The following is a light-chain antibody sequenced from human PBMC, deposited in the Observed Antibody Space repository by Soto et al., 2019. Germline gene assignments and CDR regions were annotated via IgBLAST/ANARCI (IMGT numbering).Light chain of an antibody. V-gene: IGLV2-8*01. CDR3: SSYAGSNNFV. CDR2: EVT. CDR1: NSDVGYYDY. Sequence: QSVLTQPPSASGFPGQSVTISCTGTNSDVGYYDYVSWYQQHPGKAPKLVIYEVTKRPSGVPDRVSASKSGNTASLNVSGLRAEDEADYYCSSYAGSNNFVFGSGTKVTVL. J-gene: IGLJ1*01.